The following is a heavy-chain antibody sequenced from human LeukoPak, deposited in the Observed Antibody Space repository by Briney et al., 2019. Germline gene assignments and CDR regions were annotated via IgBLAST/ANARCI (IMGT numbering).Heavy chain of an antibody. CDR1: GYTFTSYA. Sequence: ASVTVSCKASGYTFTSYAMHWVRQAPGQRLEWMGWVNAGNGNTKYSQKFQGRVTITRDTSASTAYMELSSLRSEDTAVYYCAREVELSGYGYWGQGTLVTVSS. CDR3: AREVELSGYGY. CDR2: VNAGNGNT. D-gene: IGHD3-3*01. J-gene: IGHJ4*02. V-gene: IGHV1-3*01.